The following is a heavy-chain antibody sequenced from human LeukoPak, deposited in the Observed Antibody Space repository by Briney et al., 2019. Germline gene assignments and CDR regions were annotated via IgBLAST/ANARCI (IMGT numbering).Heavy chain of an antibody. J-gene: IGHJ4*02. D-gene: IGHD5-18*01. CDR2: IYYSGST. CDR1: GSSISSHY. V-gene: IGHV4-59*11. Sequence: SETLSLTCTVSGSSISSHYWSWIRQPPGKGLEWIGYIYYSGSTNYNPSLKSRVTISVDTSKNQFSLKLSSVTASDTAVYYCTRESPRDTAIPYFDYWGQGTLVTVSS. CDR3: TRESPRDTAIPYFDY.